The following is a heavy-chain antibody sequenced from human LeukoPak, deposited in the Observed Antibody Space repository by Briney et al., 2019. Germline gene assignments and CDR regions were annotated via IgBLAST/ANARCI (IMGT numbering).Heavy chain of an antibody. Sequence: ASVKVSCKASGYTFTSYGISWVRQAPGQGLEWMGWISAYNGNTNYAQKLQGRVTMTTDTSTSTAYMELRILRSDDTAVYYSARAKTFYDSSGYYWGDYWGQGTLVTVSS. D-gene: IGHD3-22*01. V-gene: IGHV1-18*01. CDR3: ARAKTFYDSSGYYWGDY. CDR2: ISAYNGNT. CDR1: GYTFTSYG. J-gene: IGHJ4*02.